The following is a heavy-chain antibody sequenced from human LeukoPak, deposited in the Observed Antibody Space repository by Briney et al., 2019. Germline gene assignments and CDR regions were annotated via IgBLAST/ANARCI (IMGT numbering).Heavy chain of an antibody. CDR3: ASSSGGSYQWDANWFDL. D-gene: IGHD1-26*01. J-gene: IGHJ5*02. V-gene: IGHV1-69*01. Sequence: SVKVSCKASGGTFISYAISWVRQAPGQGREWMGGIIPIFGTANYAQKFQGRVTITADESTSTAYMELSSLRSEDTAVYYCASSSGGSYQWDANWFDLWGQGTLVTVSS. CDR2: IIPIFGTA. CDR1: GGTFISYA.